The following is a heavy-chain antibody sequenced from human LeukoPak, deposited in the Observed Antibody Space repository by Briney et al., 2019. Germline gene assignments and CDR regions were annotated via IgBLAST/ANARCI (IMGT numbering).Heavy chain of an antibody. J-gene: IGHJ4*02. V-gene: IGHV3-23*01. D-gene: IGHD6-19*01. CDR1: GFTFSSYA. CDR2: ISGSGGST. Sequence: PGGSLRLSCAASGFTFSSYAMSWVRQAPGKGLEWVSAISGSGGSTYYADSVKGRFTISGDNSKNTLYLQMNSLRAEDTAVYYCAKDFFQWLVLDYFDYWGQGTLVTVSS. CDR3: AKDFFQWLVLDYFDY.